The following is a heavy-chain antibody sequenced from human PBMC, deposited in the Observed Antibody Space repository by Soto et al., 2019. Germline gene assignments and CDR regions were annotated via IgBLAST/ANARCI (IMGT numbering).Heavy chain of an antibody. V-gene: IGHV3-9*01. CDR3: AKESSGYSSSWYGY. CDR1: GFTFDDYA. J-gene: IGHJ4*02. CDR2: ISWNSGSI. Sequence: GGSLRLSCAASGFTFDDYAMHWVRQAPGKGLEWVSGISWNSGSIGYADSVKGRFTISRDNAKNSLYLQMNSLRAEDTALYYCAKESSGYSSSWYGYWGQGTLVTVSS. D-gene: IGHD6-13*01.